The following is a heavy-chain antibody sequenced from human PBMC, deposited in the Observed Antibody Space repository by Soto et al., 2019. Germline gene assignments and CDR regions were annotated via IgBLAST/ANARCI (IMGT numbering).Heavy chain of an antibody. J-gene: IGHJ4*02. CDR2: IYYSGST. CDR3: ARRYGPSFDY. V-gene: IGHV4-59*01. D-gene: IGHD4-17*01. CDR1: GGSISNYY. Sequence: SETLSLTCTVSGGSISNYYWSWIRQPPGKGLEWIGYIYYSGSTNYNPSLKSRVTISVDTSKNQFSLRLSSVTAADTAVYYCARRYGPSFDYRGQGTLVTVSS.